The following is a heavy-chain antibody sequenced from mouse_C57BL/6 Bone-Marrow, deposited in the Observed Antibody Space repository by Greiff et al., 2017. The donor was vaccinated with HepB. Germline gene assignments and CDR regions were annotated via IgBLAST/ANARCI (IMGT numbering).Heavy chain of an antibody. J-gene: IGHJ3*01. CDR1: GYTFTSYG. V-gene: IGHV1-81*01. D-gene: IGHD2-4*01. CDR3: ARYGRLRPAY. Sequence: QVQLQQSGAELARPGASVKLSCKASGYTFTSYGISWVKQRTGQGLEWIGEIYPRSGNTYYNEKFKGKATLTADKSSSTAYMELRNLTSEDSAVYYCARYGRLRPAYWGQGTLVTVSA. CDR2: IYPRSGNT.